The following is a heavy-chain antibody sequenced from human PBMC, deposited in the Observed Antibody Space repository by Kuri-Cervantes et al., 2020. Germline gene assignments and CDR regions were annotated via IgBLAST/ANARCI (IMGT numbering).Heavy chain of an antibody. CDR1: GFTFDDYA. CDR2: ISWNSGSI. D-gene: IGHD3-22*01. V-gene: IGHV3-9*01. CDR3: AREPGSGYFFDY. Sequence: GGSLRLSCAASGFTFDDYAMHWVRQAPGKGLKWVSGISWNSGSIGYADSVKGRFTISRDNAKNTLYLQMNSLRAEDTAVYYCAREPGSGYFFDYWGQGTLVTVSS. J-gene: IGHJ4*02.